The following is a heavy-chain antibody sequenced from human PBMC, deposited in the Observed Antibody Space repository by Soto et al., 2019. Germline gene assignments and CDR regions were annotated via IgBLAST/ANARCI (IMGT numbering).Heavy chain of an antibody. J-gene: IGHJ6*02. CDR1: GFSFNKYA. Sequence: PWGSLRLSCAASGFSFNKYAMHWVRQAPGTGLEYVSGISDTGGSTSHADSVKGRFTISRDNSKDTLFLQMNSLRPEDTAVYYCVKGSRGAFYYYYNGVDVWGQGTTVTVSS. D-gene: IGHD2-2*01. CDR3: VKGSRGAFYYYYNGVDV. CDR2: ISDTGGST. V-gene: IGHV3-64D*06.